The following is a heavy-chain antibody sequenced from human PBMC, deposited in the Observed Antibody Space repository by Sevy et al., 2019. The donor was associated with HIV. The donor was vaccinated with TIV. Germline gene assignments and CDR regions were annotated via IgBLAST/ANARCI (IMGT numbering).Heavy chain of an antibody. J-gene: IGHJ3*02. D-gene: IGHD7-27*01. Sequence: GGSLRLSCAASGFTVSGSWMNWVRQAPGKGLVWVSHIKIDGSDTIYADSVKGRFTSSRDNAKNTVYLQMNSLRVEDTAVYYCARDGDGEFDIWGRGTMVTVSS. V-gene: IGHV3-74*01. CDR3: ARDGDGEFDI. CDR1: GFTVSGSW. CDR2: IKIDGSDT.